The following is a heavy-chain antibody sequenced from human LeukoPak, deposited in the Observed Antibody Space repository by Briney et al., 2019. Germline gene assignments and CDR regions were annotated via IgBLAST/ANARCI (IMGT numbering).Heavy chain of an antibody. Sequence: GGPLTLLCSAYGFTFSSHPMLCLPQAPGKGVERLVDLSYDGTHKYYADYVKGRFTISRDNAKNSLYPNMHSLSAEDGAVYYSARGYEYDSSSDCLFFDCWGQGTLVIVSS. CDR3: ARGYEYDSSSDCLFFDC. CDR2: LSYDGTHK. CDR1: GFTFSSHP. J-gene: IGHJ4*02. V-gene: IGHV3-30-3*01. D-gene: IGHD3-22*01.